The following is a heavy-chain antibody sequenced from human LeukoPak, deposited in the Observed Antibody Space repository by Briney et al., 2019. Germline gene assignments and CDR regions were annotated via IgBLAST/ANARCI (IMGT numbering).Heavy chain of an antibody. J-gene: IGHJ6*03. CDR3: ARDGGRAVAGKNYYYYYYMDV. D-gene: IGHD6-19*01. V-gene: IGHV3-21*01. Sequence: PGGSLRLSCAASGFTFSSYSMNWVRQAPGKGLEWVSSISSSSSYIYYADSVKGRFTISRDNAKNSLYLQMNSLRAEDTAVYYCARDGGRAVAGKNYYYYYYMDVWGKGTTVTVSS. CDR2: ISSSSSYI. CDR1: GFTFSSYS.